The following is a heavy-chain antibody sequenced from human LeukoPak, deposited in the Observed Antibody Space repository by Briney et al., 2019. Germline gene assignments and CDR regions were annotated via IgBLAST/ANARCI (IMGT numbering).Heavy chain of an antibody. V-gene: IGHV3-30*02. J-gene: IGHJ3*02. Sequence: GGSLRLSCAASGFIFPNYGMHWVRQAPGKGLEWVAFIRYDGSPKYYADSVKGRFTISRDNSKNTLYLQMNGLRAEDTALYYCAKDLAVVVHNAFDIWGQGTMVTVSS. CDR2: IRYDGSPK. D-gene: IGHD2-2*01. CDR1: GFIFPNYG. CDR3: AKDLAVVVHNAFDI.